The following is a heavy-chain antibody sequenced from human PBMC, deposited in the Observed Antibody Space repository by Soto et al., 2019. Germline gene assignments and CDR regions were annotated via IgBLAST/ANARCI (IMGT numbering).Heavy chain of an antibody. CDR1: GFTFSNYG. Sequence: QVQLVESGGGVVQPGRSLRLSCAASGFTFSNYGMHWVRQAPGKGLEWVAVISYDGTNKYYADSVKGRFTISRDNSKNTLYLQMSSLRTEDTAVYYCATDRGYKYNSGGSDYWGQGTLLTVSS. J-gene: IGHJ4*02. V-gene: IGHV3-30*03. D-gene: IGHD6-19*01. CDR3: ATDRGYKYNSGGSDY. CDR2: ISYDGTNK.